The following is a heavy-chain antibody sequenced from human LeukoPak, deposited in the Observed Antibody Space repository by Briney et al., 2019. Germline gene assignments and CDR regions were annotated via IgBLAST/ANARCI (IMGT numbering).Heavy chain of an antibody. CDR2: INRSGST. J-gene: IGHJ4*02. V-gene: IGHV4-34*01. D-gene: IGHD4-17*01. Sequence: NSSETLSLTCDVSGGSFSGNYWSWIRQPPGKGLELLGEINRSGSTNYNPSLKSRVTISADTSTNQFSLKLSSVTAADTAVYYCARGGDGDRLRDWGQGTLVTVSS. CDR1: GGSFSGNY. CDR3: ARGGDGDRLRD.